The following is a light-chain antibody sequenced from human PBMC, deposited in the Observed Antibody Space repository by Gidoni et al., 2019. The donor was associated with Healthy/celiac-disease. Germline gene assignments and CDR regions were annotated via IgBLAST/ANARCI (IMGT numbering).Light chain of an antibody. Sequence: VFTQSPATLSLSPGERATLSCRASQSVNSYLAWYQQKPGQAPRLLIYDASNRATGIPARFSGSGSGTDFTLTISSLEPEDFAVYYCQQRSNWPITFGQGTRLEIK. CDR3: QQRSNWPIT. CDR2: DAS. CDR1: QSVNSY. V-gene: IGKV3-11*01. J-gene: IGKJ5*01.